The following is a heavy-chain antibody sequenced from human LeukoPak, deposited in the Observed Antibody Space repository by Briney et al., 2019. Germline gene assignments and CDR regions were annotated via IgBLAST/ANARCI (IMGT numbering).Heavy chain of an antibody. CDR1: GYTFTSYW. CDR3: ARHDCSGGSCPLAY. J-gene: IGHJ4*02. CDR2: IDPSDSHA. D-gene: IGHD2-15*01. V-gene: IGHV5-10-1*01. Sequence: PGESLKISCKGSGYTFTSYWITRVRQMPGKGLEWMGRIDPSDSHASYSPSLQGHVTISADKSINTAYLQWSSLKASDTAMYYCARHDCSGGSCPLAYWGQGTLVTVPS.